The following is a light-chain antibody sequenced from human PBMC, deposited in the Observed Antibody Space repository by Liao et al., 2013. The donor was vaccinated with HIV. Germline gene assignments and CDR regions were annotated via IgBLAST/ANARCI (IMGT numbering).Light chain of an antibody. V-gene: IGLV3-21*01. J-gene: IGLJ2*01. CDR2: YDN. CDR1: NIGSKR. Sequence: SYELTQPPSVSVAPGRTARLTCGGINIGSKRVHWYQHKSGQAPVVVMSYDNDRPSGIPERFSGSNSGNTATLTISGTQAMDEADYYCQAWDSSTGVFGGGTKLTVL. CDR3: QAWDSSTGV.